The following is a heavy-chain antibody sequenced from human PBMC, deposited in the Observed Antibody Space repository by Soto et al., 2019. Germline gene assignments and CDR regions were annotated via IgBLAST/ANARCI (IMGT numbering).Heavy chain of an antibody. Sequence: SQTLSLTCAISWDSVSSNSAAWNWIRLSPSRGLEWLARTYYRSRWYNDYAVSVRSRITVNPDTSKNQFSLQLTSVTPEDTAVYYCAGTTSHQWYYMDVWGKGTTVTVS. D-gene: IGHD1-7*01. CDR2: TYYRSRWYN. CDR1: WDSVSSNSAA. J-gene: IGHJ6*03. V-gene: IGHV6-1*01. CDR3: AGTTSHQWYYMDV.